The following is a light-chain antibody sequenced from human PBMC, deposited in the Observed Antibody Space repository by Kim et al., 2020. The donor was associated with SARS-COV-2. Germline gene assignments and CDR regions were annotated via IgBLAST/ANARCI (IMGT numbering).Light chain of an antibody. J-gene: IGLJ3*02. CDR2: ANT. CDR1: TSNIGEGYD. V-gene: IGLV1-40*01. CDR3: QSYDSSLSGSWV. Sequence: QSVLTHPPSVSGAPGQRVTISCTGGTSNIGEGYDVHWYQQLPGTAPKLLIYANTDRPSGVPDRFSASKSGSSASLAITGLQAEDEAVYYCQSYDSSLSGSWVFGGGTQLTVL.